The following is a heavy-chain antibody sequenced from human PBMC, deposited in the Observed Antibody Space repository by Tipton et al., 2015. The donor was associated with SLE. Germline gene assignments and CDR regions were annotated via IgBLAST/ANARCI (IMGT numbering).Heavy chain of an antibody. D-gene: IGHD4-17*01. CDR3: ARDRDGDDRDVLDI. J-gene: IGHJ3*02. CDR2: INHSGST. V-gene: IGHV4-34*01. Sequence: TLSLTCAVYGGSFSAYYWSWIRQTPGKGLEWIGEINHSGSTNYNPSLKSRVTISVDTSKNQFSLKLRSVTAADTALYYCARDRDGDDRDVLDIWGQGTLVTVSS. CDR1: GGSFSAYY.